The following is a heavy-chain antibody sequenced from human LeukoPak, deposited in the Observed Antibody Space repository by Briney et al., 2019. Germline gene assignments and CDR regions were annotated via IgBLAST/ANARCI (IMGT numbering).Heavy chain of an antibody. D-gene: IGHD2-2*01. Sequence: ASVKVSCKASGYTFTNYGISWGRQAPGQGLEWMGWISGYNGKTNYAVKLPGRVTVTTDISTSTAYMELRSLRSDDTAVYYCARACTSTSCHENNWFDPWGQGTLVIVSS. CDR1: GYTFTNYG. V-gene: IGHV1-18*01. CDR3: ARACTSTSCHENNWFDP. CDR2: ISGYNGKT. J-gene: IGHJ5*02.